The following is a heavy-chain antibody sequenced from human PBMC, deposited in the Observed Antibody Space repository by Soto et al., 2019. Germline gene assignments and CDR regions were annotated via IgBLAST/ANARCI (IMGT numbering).Heavy chain of an antibody. V-gene: IGHV3-23*01. CDR2: ISASGGTT. Sequence: LRLSCAASGFPFRTYSMNWVRQAPGKGLEWVSSISASGGTTFYADSVKGRFTISRADSNNTVYLQMNSLRDEDTALYYCARGTGGSSAWRPLDRWGQGTLVTVSS. CDR3: ARGTGGSSAWRPLDR. D-gene: IGHD6-19*01. J-gene: IGHJ5*02. CDR1: GFPFRTYS.